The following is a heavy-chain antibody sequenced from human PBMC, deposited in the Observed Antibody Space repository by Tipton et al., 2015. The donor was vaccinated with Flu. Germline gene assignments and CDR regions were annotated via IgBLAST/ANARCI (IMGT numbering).Heavy chain of an antibody. CDR3: AKDVGVVAALDY. Sequence: SLRLSCAASGFTFDDYAMHWVRQAPGKGLEWVSGISWNSGSIGYADSVKGRFTISRDNAKNSLYLQMNSLRAGDTALYYCAKDVGVVAALDYWGQGTLVTVSS. J-gene: IGHJ4*02. D-gene: IGHD2-15*01. V-gene: IGHV3-9*01. CDR2: ISWNSGSI. CDR1: GFTFDDYA.